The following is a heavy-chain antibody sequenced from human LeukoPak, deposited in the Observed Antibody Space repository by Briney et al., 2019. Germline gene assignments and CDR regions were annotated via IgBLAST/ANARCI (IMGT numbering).Heavy chain of an antibody. CDR3: ARRGFYGDYVDY. V-gene: IGHV4-59*08. CDR2: IYYSGTT. D-gene: IGHD4-17*01. J-gene: IGHJ4*02. Sequence: KPSETLSLTCTVSGGSISSYYWSWIRQPPGKGLEWIGYIYYSGTTYYNPSLKSRATISIDTSKNQFSLKLSSVTAADTAVYYCARRGFYGDYVDYWGQGTLVTVSS. CDR1: GGSISSYY.